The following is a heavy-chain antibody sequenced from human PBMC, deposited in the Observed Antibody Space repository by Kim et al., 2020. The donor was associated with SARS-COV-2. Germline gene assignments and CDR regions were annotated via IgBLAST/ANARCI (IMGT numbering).Heavy chain of an antibody. Sequence: SVKVSCKASGGSFSIYPMSWVRQAPGQRLEWMGRIIPSLHISNYAQKFQDRLTISADESTNTAYMELSSLRFEDTAMYYCAREVTGSIHYWGQGTLVTVSS. D-gene: IGHD2-21*02. V-gene: IGHV1-69*04. CDR1: GGSFSIYP. CDR3: AREVTGSIHY. CDR2: IIPSLHIS. J-gene: IGHJ4*02.